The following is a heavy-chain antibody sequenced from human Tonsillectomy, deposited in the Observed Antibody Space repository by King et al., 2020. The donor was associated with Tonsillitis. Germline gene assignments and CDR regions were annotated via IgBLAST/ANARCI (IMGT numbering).Heavy chain of an antibody. Sequence: EVQLVESGGGLVQPGESLRLSCAASGFTFSSYAMSWVRQAPGKGLELVSGISNIDDITYYTDSVKGRFTISRDNSKNTLYLLMTSLRAEDTAVYYCAKRFGANSGAFDYWGQGTLVSVSP. CDR3: AKRFGANSGAFDY. CDR1: GFTFSSYA. J-gene: IGHJ4*02. CDR2: ISNIDDIT. V-gene: IGHV3-23*04. D-gene: IGHD3-10*01.